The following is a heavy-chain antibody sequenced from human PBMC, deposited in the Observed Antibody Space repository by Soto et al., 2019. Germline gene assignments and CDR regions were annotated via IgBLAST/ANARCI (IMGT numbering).Heavy chain of an antibody. Sequence: QVQLVQSGAEVKKPGASVKVSCKASGYTFTGHYMHWVRQAPGQGLEWMGWVNPNSGGTNYAQKFQGRVTMTRGTSISTAYMELSRLRSDDTAVYYCERELGSGEPDYGDAFDIWGQGTMVTVSS. CDR1: GYTFTGHY. J-gene: IGHJ3*02. CDR3: ERELGSGEPDYGDAFDI. CDR2: VNPNSGGT. V-gene: IGHV1-2*02. D-gene: IGHD3-10*01.